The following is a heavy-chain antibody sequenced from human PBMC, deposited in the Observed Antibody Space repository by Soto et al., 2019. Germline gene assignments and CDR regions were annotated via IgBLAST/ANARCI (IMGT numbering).Heavy chain of an antibody. CDR3: ARSHFTSAWYFGGY. CDR2: IYPGDSDT. CDR1: GYSFATYW. V-gene: IGHV5-51*01. D-gene: IGHD6-19*01. Sequence: GESLKISCQGSGYSFATYWIGWVRQMPGKGLEWMGIIYPGDSDTRYSPSFQGQVTISADKSISTAYLQWSSLRASDTAMYFCARSHFTSAWYFGGYWGQGTLVTAPQ. J-gene: IGHJ4*02.